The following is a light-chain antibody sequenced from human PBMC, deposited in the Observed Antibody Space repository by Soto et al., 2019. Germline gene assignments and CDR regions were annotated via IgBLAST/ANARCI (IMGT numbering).Light chain of an antibody. CDR2: GAS. V-gene: IGKV3D-20*01. Sequence: EIVLTQSPATLSLSPGERATLSCGASQSVSSSYLAWYQQKPGLAPRLLIYGASTRATGIPARFSGSGSETGFTLTISSLQPEDFATYYCQQGYSAPRTLGQGTKVDI. CDR1: QSVSSSY. J-gene: IGKJ2*01. CDR3: QQGYSAPRT.